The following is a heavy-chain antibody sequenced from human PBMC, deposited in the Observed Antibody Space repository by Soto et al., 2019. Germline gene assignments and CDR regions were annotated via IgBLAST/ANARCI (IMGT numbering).Heavy chain of an antibody. V-gene: IGHV3-53*01. Sequence: PGGSLRLSCAASGFTVSSNYMSWVRQAPGKGLEWVSVLFSGGSTYYAGSVKGRFTISRDNSKNTLYLQMNSLRVEDTAIYYCARVGTVHSYSFDYWGQGTLVTVSS. J-gene: IGHJ4*02. CDR1: GFTVSSNY. D-gene: IGHD1-7*01. CDR3: ARVGTVHSYSFDY. CDR2: LFSGGST.